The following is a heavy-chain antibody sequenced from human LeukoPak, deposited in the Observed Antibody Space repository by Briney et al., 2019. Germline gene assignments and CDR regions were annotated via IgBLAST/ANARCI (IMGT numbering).Heavy chain of an antibody. Sequence: GGSLRLSCAVSGFTFSSYAMSWVRQAPGKGLEWVSGISGSGGSTYYADAVKGRFTISRDNSKSTLYLQMNSLRAEDTAIYYCAKCVTGWPNWFDPWGQGTLVTVSS. V-gene: IGHV3-23*01. D-gene: IGHD6-19*01. CDR3: AKCVTGWPNWFDP. CDR1: GFTFSSYA. CDR2: ISGSGGST. J-gene: IGHJ5*02.